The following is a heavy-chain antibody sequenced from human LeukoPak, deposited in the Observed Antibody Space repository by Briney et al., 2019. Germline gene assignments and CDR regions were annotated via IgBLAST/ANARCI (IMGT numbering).Heavy chain of an antibody. D-gene: IGHD3-16*01. V-gene: IGHV3-15*01. CDR1: GLTFSNVW. CDR3: SWGSQQYFDY. Sequence: GGSLRLSCAASGLTFSNVWMNWVRQAPGKGLERVGLIRSKADGGTTDYAAPVKGRFTISRDDSKNTLYLQMNSLKTEDTAVYYCSWGSQQYFDYWGQGTLVTVSS. J-gene: IGHJ4*02. CDR2: IRSKADGGTT.